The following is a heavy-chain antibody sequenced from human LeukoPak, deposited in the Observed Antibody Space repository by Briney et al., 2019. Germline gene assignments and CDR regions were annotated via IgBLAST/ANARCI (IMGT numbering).Heavy chain of an antibody. Sequence: PSETLSLTCTVSGGSISSSSYYWGWIRQPPGKGLEWIGNIYYSGSTYYNPSLESRVTISVDTSKNQFSLQLNSVTPEDTAVYYCARDGPHSSSWYGYYYYYGMDVWGQGTTVTVSS. J-gene: IGHJ6*02. D-gene: IGHD6-13*01. CDR3: ARDGPHSSSWYGYYYYYGMDV. CDR1: GGSISSSSYY. V-gene: IGHV4-39*02. CDR2: IYYSGST.